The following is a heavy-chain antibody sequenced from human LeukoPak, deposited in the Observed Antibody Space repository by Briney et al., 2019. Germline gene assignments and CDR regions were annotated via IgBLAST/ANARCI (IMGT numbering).Heavy chain of an antibody. CDR2: IYNSVNT. CDR1: GGSISSSDYY. J-gene: IGHJ5*02. Sequence: PSETLSLPCTVSGGSISSSDYYWGWIRQPPGKGPEWIGSIYNSVNTYYNPSLRGRVTISVDTSKNQFSLKLSSVTAADTAIYYCAPGSTGGSRGSWFDPWGQGTLATVSS. CDR3: APGSTGGSRGSWFDP. D-gene: IGHD1-26*01. V-gene: IGHV4-39*01.